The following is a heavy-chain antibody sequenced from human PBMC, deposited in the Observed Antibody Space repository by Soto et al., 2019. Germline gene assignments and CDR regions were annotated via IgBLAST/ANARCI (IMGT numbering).Heavy chain of an antibody. J-gene: IGHJ4*02. D-gene: IGHD3-22*01. CDR3: ARHELRSYYDSSPLDY. CDR1: GYSFTSYW. Sequence: SXKGSGYSFTSYWISWVRQMPGKGLEWMGRIDPSDSYTNYSPSFQGHVTISADKSISTAYLQWSSLKASDTAMYYCARHELRSYYDSSPLDYWGQGTLVTVSS. CDR2: IDPSDSYT. V-gene: IGHV5-10-1*01.